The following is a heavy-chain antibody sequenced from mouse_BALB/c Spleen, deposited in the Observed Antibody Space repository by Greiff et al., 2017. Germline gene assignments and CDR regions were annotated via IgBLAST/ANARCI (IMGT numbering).Heavy chain of an antibody. CDR1: GFNIKDTY. V-gene: IGHV14-3*02. D-gene: IGHD1-1*01. CDR3: ARYRTTVVATDFDY. CDR2: IDPANGNT. Sequence: VQLQQSGAELVKPGASVKLSCTASGFNIKDTYMHWVKQRPEQGLEWIGRIDPANGNTKYDPKFQGKATITADTSSNTAYLQLSSLTSEDTAVYYCARYRTTVVATDFDYWGQGTTLTVSS. J-gene: IGHJ2*01.